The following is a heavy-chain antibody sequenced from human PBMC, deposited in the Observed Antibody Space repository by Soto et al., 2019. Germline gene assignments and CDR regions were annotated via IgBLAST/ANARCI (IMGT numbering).Heavy chain of an antibody. CDR3: AKYFGDYGDFDAFDI. J-gene: IGHJ3*02. CDR2: ISWNSGSI. D-gene: IGHD4-17*01. V-gene: IGHV3-9*01. CDR1: GFTFDDYA. Sequence: EVQLVESGGGLVQPGRSLRLSCAASGFTFDDYAMHWVRQAPGKGLEWVSGISWNSGSIGYADSVKGRFTISRDNAKNSLYLQMNSLRAEDTALYYCAKYFGDYGDFDAFDIWGQGTMVTVSS.